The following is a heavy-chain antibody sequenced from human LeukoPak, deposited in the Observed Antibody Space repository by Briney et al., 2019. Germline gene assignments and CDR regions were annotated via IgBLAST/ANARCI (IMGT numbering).Heavy chain of an antibody. D-gene: IGHD3-10*01. V-gene: IGHV3-30-3*01. CDR2: ISYDGSNK. CDR1: GFTFSSYA. J-gene: IGHJ4*02. CDR3: ARERAGYDY. Sequence: GGSLRLSCAASGFTFSSYAMHWVRQAPGKGLEWVAVISYDGSNKYYADSVKGRFTISRDNSKNTLYLQMNSLRAEDTAVYYCARERAGYDYWGQGTQVTVSS.